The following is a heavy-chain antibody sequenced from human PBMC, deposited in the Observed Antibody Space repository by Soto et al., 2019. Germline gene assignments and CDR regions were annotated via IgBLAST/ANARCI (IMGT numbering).Heavy chain of an antibody. V-gene: IGHV1-8*01. J-gene: IGHJ4*02. CDR1: GYTFTSYD. D-gene: IGHD3-3*01. Sequence: ASVKVSCKASGYTFTSYDINWVRQATGQGLEWMGWMNPNSGNTGYAQKYQGRVTMTRKTSISKAYMELSSLRSEDTAVNYSAGLGDFWSGPLDYGGQGTLVTVSS. CDR3: AGLGDFWSGPLDY. CDR2: MNPNSGNT.